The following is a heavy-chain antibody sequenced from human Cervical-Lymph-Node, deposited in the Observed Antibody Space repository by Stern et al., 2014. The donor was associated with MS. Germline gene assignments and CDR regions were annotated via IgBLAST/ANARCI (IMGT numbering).Heavy chain of an antibody. V-gene: IGHV3-72*01. CDR1: GFTFSDYY. CDR2: SRNKAKSYTT. Sequence: EDQLVESGGGLVQPGGSLRLSCAASGFTFSDYYIDWVRQAPVKGLEWVGRSRNKAKSYTTDYAASVKGRFTISRDDSKKSVYLQMNSLKTEDTAVYYCSRDASGDYWGPGTVVTVSS. CDR3: SRDASGDY. J-gene: IGHJ4*02.